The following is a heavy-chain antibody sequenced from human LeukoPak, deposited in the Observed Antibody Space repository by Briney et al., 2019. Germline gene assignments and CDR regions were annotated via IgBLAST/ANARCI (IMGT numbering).Heavy chain of an antibody. Sequence: GGSLRLSCAASGFTFSSYSMNWVRQAPGKGLEWVSYISSSSSTIYYADSVKGRFTISRDNAKNSLYLQMNSLRAEDTAVYYCAREAGLFDYWGQGTLVTVSP. CDR1: GFTFSSYS. V-gene: IGHV3-48*01. J-gene: IGHJ4*02. CDR3: AREAGLFDY. D-gene: IGHD6-13*01. CDR2: ISSSSSTI.